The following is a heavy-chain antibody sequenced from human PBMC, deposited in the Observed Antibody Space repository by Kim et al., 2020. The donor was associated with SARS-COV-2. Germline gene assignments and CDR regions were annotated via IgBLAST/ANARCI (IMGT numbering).Heavy chain of an antibody. D-gene: IGHD3-10*01. Sequence: GGSLRLSCAASGFTFDDYAMHWVRQAPGKGLEWVSGISWNSGSIGYADSVKGRFTISRDNAKNSLYLQMNSLRAEDTALYYCAKDIRPAGRYFYGMDVWGEGPTDTVSS. J-gene: IGHJ6*04. CDR1: GFTFDDYA. V-gene: IGHV3-9*01. CDR3: AKDIRPAGRYFYGMDV. CDR2: ISWNSGSI.